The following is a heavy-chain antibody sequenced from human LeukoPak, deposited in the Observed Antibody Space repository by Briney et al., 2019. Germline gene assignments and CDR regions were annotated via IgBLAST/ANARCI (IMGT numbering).Heavy chain of an antibody. CDR2: INHSGST. V-gene: IGHV4-34*01. J-gene: IGHJ5*02. CDR1: GGSLSGYY. CDR3: ASKRVGRTFDP. D-gene: IGHD1-14*01. Sequence: SETLSLTCAVYGGSLSGYYWSWIRQPPGKGLEWIGEINHSGSTNYNPSLKSRVTISVDTSKNQFSLKLSSVTAADTAVYYCASKRVGRTFDPWGQGTLVTVSS.